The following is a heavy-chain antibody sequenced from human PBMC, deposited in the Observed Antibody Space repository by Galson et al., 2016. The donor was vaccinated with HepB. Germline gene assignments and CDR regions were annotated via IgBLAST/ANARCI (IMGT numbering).Heavy chain of an antibody. CDR3: ARLKNYAPDY. V-gene: IGHV5-51*01. CDR2: IYPGDSDT. J-gene: IGHJ4*02. D-gene: IGHD1-7*01. Sequence: QSGAEVKKPGESLKISCKASGYSFITYWIGWVRQVPGKGLEWVGIIYPGDSDTRYSRSFQGQVTISADRSISTAYLQWSSLKASDTAMYYCARLKNYAPDYWGQGTLVTVSS. CDR1: GYSFITYW.